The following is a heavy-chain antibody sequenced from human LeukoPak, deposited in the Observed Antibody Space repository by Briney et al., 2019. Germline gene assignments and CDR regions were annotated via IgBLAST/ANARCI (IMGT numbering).Heavy chain of an antibody. Sequence: GGTLRLSCAASGFTFSSYGMHWVRQAPGKGLKWVAVIWYDGSNKYYADSVKGRFTISRDNSKNTMYLQMNSLRAEDTAVYYCASPAGRYGDMLFDYWGQGTLVTVSS. CDR2: IWYDGSNK. CDR3: ASPAGRYGDMLFDY. V-gene: IGHV3-33*01. J-gene: IGHJ4*02. CDR1: GFTFSSYG. D-gene: IGHD4-17*01.